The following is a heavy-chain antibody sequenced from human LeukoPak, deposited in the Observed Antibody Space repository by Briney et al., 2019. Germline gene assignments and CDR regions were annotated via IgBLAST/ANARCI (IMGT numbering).Heavy chain of an antibody. CDR3: ARVVRGVRYFDY. J-gene: IGHJ4*02. V-gene: IGHV4-34*01. CDR1: GGSFSGYY. D-gene: IGHD3-10*01. Sequence: SETLSLTCAVYGGSFSGYYWSWIRQPPGKGLEWIGEINHSGSTNYNPPLKSRVTISVDTSKNQFSLKLSSVTAADTAVYYCARVVRGVRYFDYWGQGTLVTVSS. CDR2: INHSGST.